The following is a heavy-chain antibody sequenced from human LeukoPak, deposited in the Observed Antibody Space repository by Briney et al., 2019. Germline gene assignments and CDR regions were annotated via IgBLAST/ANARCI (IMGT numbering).Heavy chain of an antibody. CDR3: ATPSAESYYDSSGYYLFDY. CDR2: FDPEDGET. V-gene: IGHV1-24*01. Sequence: GASVKVSCKVSGYTLTELSMHWGRQAPGKGLEWMGGFDPEDGETIYAQKFQGRVTMTEDTSTDTAYMELSSLRSEDTAVYYCATPSAESYYDSSGYYLFDYWGQGTLVTVSS. CDR1: GYTLTELS. D-gene: IGHD3-22*01. J-gene: IGHJ4*02.